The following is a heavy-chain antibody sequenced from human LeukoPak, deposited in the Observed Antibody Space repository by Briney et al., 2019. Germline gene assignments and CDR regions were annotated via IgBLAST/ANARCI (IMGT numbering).Heavy chain of an antibody. CDR1: GFTFSSYA. CDR3: ARETYYDSSGYTPRDY. V-gene: IGHV3-23*01. J-gene: IGHJ4*02. Sequence: GGSLRLSCAASGFTFSSYAMSWVRQAPGKGLEWVSAISGSGGSTYYADSVKGRFTISRDNSKNTLYLQMNSLRAEDTAVYYCARETYYDSSGYTPRDYWGQGTLVTVSS. D-gene: IGHD3-22*01. CDR2: ISGSGGST.